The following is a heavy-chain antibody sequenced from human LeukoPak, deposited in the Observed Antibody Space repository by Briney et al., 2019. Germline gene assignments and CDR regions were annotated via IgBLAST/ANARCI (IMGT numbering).Heavy chain of an antibody. J-gene: IGHJ4*02. CDR2: IFGDGSST. CDR1: GFXFSGYW. CDR3: ARGVNYGGDY. D-gene: IGHD4-17*01. V-gene: IGHV3-74*01. Sequence: GGSLRLSCAASGFXFSGYWMHWVRQAPGKGLVWVSRIFGDGSSTIYADSVKGRFTISRDNAKNTLYLQMNSLRAEDTAVYYCARGVNYGGDYWGQGTLVTVSS.